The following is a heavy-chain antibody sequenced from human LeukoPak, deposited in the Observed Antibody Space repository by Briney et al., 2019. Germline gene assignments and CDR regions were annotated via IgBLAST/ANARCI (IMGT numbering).Heavy chain of an antibody. V-gene: IGHV3-48*01. CDR2: ISSSSSTI. J-gene: IGHJ6*03. Sequence: GGSLRLSCAASGFTFSSYSMNWVRQAPGKGREGISYISSSSSTIYYADSVKGRLTISRDNAKNSLYLQMNSLRAEDTAVYYCARDGGGSYYYYYMDVWGKGTTVTVSS. CDR1: GFTFSSYS. D-gene: IGHD1-26*01. CDR3: ARDGGGSYYYYYMDV.